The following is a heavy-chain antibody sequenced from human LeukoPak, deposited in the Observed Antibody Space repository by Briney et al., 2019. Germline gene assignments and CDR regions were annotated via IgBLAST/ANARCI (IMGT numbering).Heavy chain of an antibody. CDR2: IYHSGST. CDR1: GGSISSGGYS. CDR3: ARAAPSSGFDY. D-gene: IGHD3-22*01. Sequence: SETLSLTCAVSGGSISSGGYSWSWIRQPPGKGLEWIGYIYHSGSTYYNPSLKSRVTISVDRSKNQFSLKLSSVTAAETAVYYCARAAPSSGFDYWGQGTLVTVSS. V-gene: IGHV4-30-2*01. J-gene: IGHJ4*02.